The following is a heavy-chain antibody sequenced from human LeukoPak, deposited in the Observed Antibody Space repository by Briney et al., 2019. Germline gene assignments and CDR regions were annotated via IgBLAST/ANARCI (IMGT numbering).Heavy chain of an antibody. CDR2: INTDGSRT. Sequence: PGGSLRLSCAASGFTFSSHWMHWVRQAPGKGLVWLSYINTDGSRTTYADSVKGRFTVSRDNAKNTLYLQMDSLRAEDTAVYYCARGGSSWKWGQGTLVTVSS. D-gene: IGHD1-1*01. CDR1: GFTFSSHW. CDR3: ARGGSSWK. V-gene: IGHV3-74*01. J-gene: IGHJ4*02.